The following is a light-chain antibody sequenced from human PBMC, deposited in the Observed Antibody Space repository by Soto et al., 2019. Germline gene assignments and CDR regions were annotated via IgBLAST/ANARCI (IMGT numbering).Light chain of an antibody. CDR3: HQRDA. Sequence: EIVLTQSPATLSLSPGERATLSSTASQTVGNSLAWYQQIPGQAHRLLIYVTSYRATGIPTRFVGSGSGTDFTLTISSLDSEDFEVYYGHQRDAFGQGTKVGIK. CDR2: VTS. J-gene: IGKJ1*01. V-gene: IGKV3-11*01. CDR1: QTVGNS.